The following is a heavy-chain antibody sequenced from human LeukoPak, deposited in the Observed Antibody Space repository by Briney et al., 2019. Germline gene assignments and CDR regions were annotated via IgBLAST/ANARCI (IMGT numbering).Heavy chain of an antibody. D-gene: IGHD2-15*01. J-gene: IGHJ6*03. CDR1: GYTFTSYY. CDR2: INPSGGST. V-gene: IGHV1-46*01. Sequence: ASVKVSCKASGYTFTSYYIHWVRQAPGQGLEWMGIINPSGGSTSYAQKFQGRVTMTRDTSTSTVYMELSSLRSEDTAVYYCARVGPLGGSYHYYYYMDVWGKGTTVTVSS. CDR3: ARVGPLGGSYHYYYYMDV.